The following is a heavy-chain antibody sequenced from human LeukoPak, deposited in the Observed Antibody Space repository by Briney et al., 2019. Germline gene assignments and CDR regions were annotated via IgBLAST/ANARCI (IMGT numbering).Heavy chain of an antibody. CDR3: TKDRYSSKPNRYFQH. J-gene: IGHJ1*01. D-gene: IGHD6-13*01. CDR2: ISGSDGST. Sequence: QSGGSLRLSCAASGFIFTSYAMSWVRQAPGKGLEWVSAISGSDGSTYYADSVKGRFTISRDNSKNTLYLQMNSLRAEDTAVYYCTKDRYSSKPNRYFQHWGQGTLVTVSS. V-gene: IGHV3-23*01. CDR1: GFIFTSYA.